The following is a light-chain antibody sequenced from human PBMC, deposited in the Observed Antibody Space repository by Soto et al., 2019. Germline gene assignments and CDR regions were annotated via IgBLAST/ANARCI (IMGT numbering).Light chain of an antibody. J-gene: IGKJ1*01. V-gene: IGKV3-15*01. CDR3: PQYNKSPRT. CDR1: QSVSSN. Sequence: EIVMTQSPATLSVSPGERATLSCRASQSVSSNLAWYQQKPGQAPRLLIYGASTRATGIPARFSGSGSGTTFTLTINSLHSEDTSVYYSPQYNKSPRTFGQGTKVEIQ. CDR2: GAS.